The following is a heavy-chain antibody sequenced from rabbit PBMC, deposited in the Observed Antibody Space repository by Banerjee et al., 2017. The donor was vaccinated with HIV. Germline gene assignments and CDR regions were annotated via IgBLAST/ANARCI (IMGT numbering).Heavy chain of an antibody. J-gene: IGHJ4*01. Sequence: QEPLKESGGDLVKPGASLTLTCTASGFTLSSYWMCWVRQAPGKGLEWIACIYTSSGNTVYASWAKGRFTISLDNAQNTVDLRMTSLTAADTATYFCARDLAGVIGWNFDLWGQGTLVTVS. CDR2: IYTSSGNT. CDR1: GFTLSSYW. D-gene: IGHD4-1*01. CDR3: ARDLAGVIGWNFDL. V-gene: IGHV1S45*01.